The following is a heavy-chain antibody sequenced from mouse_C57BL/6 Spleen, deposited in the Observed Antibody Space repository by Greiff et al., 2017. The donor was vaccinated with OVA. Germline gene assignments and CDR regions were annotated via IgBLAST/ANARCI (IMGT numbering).Heavy chain of an antibody. CDR1: GYTFTDYN. Sequence: VQLQQSGPELVKPGASVKIPCKASGYTFTDYNMDWVKQSHGKSLEWIGEINPNNGGTIYNQKFKGKATLTVDKSSSTAYMELRSLTSEDPAVYYCARGGWGRQLRLHYYSMDYWGQGTSVTVSS. CDR2: INPNNGGT. J-gene: IGHJ4*01. D-gene: IGHD3-2*02. V-gene: IGHV1-18*01. CDR3: ARGGWGRQLRLHYYSMDY.